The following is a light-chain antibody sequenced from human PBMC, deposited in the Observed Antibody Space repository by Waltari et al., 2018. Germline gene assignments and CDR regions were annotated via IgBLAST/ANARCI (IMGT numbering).Light chain of an antibody. CDR2: GAS. Sequence: EIAFTQSPGTLSLSAGARATVSCRASESVSRALAWYQQKPGQAPRLLIYGASTRATGIPDRFSGSGSGTDFSLTISRLEPDDFAVYYCQHYLRLPVTFGQGTTVEI. V-gene: IGKV3-20*01. CDR1: ESVSRA. J-gene: IGKJ1*01. CDR3: QHYLRLPVT.